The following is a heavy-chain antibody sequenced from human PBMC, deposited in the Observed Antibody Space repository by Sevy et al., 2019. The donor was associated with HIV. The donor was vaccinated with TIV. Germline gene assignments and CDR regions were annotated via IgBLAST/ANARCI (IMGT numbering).Heavy chain of an antibody. CDR2: VSSNGGST. D-gene: IGHD5-12*01. V-gene: IGHV3-64*02. CDR1: GFTFSSYA. J-gene: IGHJ3*02. Sequence: GGSLRLSCAASGFTFSSYAMHWVRQAPGKGLEYVSAVSSNGGSTYYADYVKGSFTISRYNSKSTLYLQIGSLRAEDMAVYYCARESMATDAFDIWGQGTMVTVSS. CDR3: ARESMATDAFDI.